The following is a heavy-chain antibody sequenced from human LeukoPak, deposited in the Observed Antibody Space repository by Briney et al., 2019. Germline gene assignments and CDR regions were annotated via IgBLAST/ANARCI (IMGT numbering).Heavy chain of an antibody. V-gene: IGHV3-30*18. CDR1: GFTFSSYG. CDR2: ISYDGSNK. Sequence: PGRSLRLSCAASGFTFSSYGMHWVRQAPGKGLEWVAVISYDGSNKYYADSVKGRFTISRDNSKNTLYLQMNSLRAEDTAVYCCANQRDYGDYVPWGYWGQGTLVTVSS. D-gene: IGHD4-17*01. CDR3: ANQRDYGDYVPWGY. J-gene: IGHJ4*02.